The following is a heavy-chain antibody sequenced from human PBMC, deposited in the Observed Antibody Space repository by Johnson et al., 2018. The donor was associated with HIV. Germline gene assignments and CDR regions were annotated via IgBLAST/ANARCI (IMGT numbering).Heavy chain of an antibody. Sequence: QVQLVESGGGVVQPGRSLRLSCAASGFSFSSYAMHWVRQAPGKGLEWVAVISYDGSKKYYADSVKGRFTISRDNSKNTLYQQMHSLRADDTAVYYCASGEDYGGNYGAFDIWGQGTMVTVSS. CDR2: ISYDGSKK. V-gene: IGHV3-30*04. CDR1: GFSFSSYA. J-gene: IGHJ3*02. D-gene: IGHD4-23*01. CDR3: ASGEDYGGNYGAFDI.